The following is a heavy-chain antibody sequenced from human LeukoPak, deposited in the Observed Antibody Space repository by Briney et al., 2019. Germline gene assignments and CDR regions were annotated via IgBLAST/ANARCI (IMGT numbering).Heavy chain of an antibody. J-gene: IGHJ5*02. Sequence: GGSLRLSCAASGFTFSDYYMSWIRQAPGKGLEWVSYISSSGSTIYYADSVKGRSTISRDNAKNSLYLQMNSLRAEDTAVYYCARRRPLGSSLENWFDPWGQGTLVTVSS. D-gene: IGHD2-2*01. CDR3: ARRRPLGSSLENWFDP. CDR2: ISSSGSTI. CDR1: GFTFSDYY. V-gene: IGHV3-11*04.